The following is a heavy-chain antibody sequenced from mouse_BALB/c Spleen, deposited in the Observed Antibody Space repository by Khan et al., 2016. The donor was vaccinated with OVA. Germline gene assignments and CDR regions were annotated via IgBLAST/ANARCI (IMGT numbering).Heavy chain of an antibody. D-gene: IGHD2-1*01. CDR2: ISDGGIYT. CDR1: GFTFSDYY. Sequence: EVELVASGGGLVKPGGSLKLSCAASGFTFSDYYMYWVRPTPEKRLEWVATISDGGIYTYYPDSVKGRFTISRDDVKNNLYLQMSSLTSADTAMFYCVRGYYGNPFAYWGQGTLVTVSA. J-gene: IGHJ3*01. V-gene: IGHV5-4*02. CDR3: VRGYYGNPFAY.